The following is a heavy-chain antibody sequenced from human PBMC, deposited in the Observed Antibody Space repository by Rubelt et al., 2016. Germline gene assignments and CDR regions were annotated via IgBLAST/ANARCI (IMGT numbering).Heavy chain of an antibody. J-gene: IGHJ4*02. V-gene: IGHV3-23*01. CDR3: AKASEYCSGGSCYWGSKYYCDY. Sequence: EVQLLESGGGLVQPGGSLRLSCAASGFTLSSYAMSWVRQAPGKGMEWVSDISGSGGSTYYADSVKGGFTISRDNSKNTLYLKMNSLRDEETAVYYCAKASEYCSGGSCYWGSKYYCDYWGQGTRVTVSS. CDR1: GFTLSSYA. D-gene: IGHD2-15*01. CDR2: ISGSGGST.